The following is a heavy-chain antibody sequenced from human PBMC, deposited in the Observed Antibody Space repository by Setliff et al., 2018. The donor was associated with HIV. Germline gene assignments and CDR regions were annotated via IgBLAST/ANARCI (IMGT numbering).Heavy chain of an antibody. D-gene: IGHD3-10*01. CDR3: ARGLPFPFRGEIPGSWFDP. CDR2: IYTSGST. J-gene: IGHJ5*02. Sequence: SETLSLTCTVSGDSISSDNYYWSWIRQHAGKGLEWIGRIYTSGSTNYTPSLKSRVTISIDKSKNQFSLKLSSVTAADTAVYYCARGLPFPFRGEIPGSWFDPWGQGTLVTVSS. CDR1: GDSISSDNYY. V-gene: IGHV4-61*02.